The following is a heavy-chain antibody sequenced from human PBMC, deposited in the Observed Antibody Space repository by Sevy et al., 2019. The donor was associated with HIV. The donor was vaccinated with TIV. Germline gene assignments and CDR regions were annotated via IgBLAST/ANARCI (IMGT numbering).Heavy chain of an antibody. V-gene: IGHV3-21*01. J-gene: IGHJ4*02. Sequence: GGSLRLSCAASGFTFSSYSMNWVRQAPGKGLEWVSSISSSSSYIYYAHSVKGRFTISRDNAKNSLYLQMNSLRAEDTAVYYCARAARSIAAAEGFDYWGQGTLVTVSS. CDR1: GFTFSSYS. D-gene: IGHD6-13*01. CDR3: ARAARSIAAAEGFDY. CDR2: ISSSSSYI.